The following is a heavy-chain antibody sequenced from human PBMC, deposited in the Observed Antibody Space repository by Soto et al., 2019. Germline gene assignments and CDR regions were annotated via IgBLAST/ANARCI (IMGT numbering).Heavy chain of an antibody. CDR3: ARQPGYSVDVGEQQLASRLTVDY. CDR2: IYPGDSDT. J-gene: IGHJ4*02. V-gene: IGHV5-51*01. Sequence: PGESLKISCKGSGYSFSSYWIGWVRQMPGKGLEWMGIIYPGDSDTRYSPSFQGQVTISADKSISTAYLQWSSLKASHPAMYYCARQPGYSVDVGEQQLASRLTVDYWGQGTLVTVSS. CDR1: GYSFSSYW. D-gene: IGHD6-13*01.